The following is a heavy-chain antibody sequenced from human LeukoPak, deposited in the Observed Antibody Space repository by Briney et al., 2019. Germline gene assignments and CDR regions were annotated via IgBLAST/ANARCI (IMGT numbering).Heavy chain of an antibody. Sequence: GGSLRLSCAASGFTFSSYAMHWVRQAPGKGLEWVAVISYDGSNKYYADSVKGRFTISRDNSKNTLYLQMNSLRAEDTAVYYCARDSRPGLLRYFDWSRHHFDYWGQGTLVTVSS. CDR1: GFTFSSYA. CDR3: ARDSRPGLLRYFDWSRHHFDY. V-gene: IGHV3-30-3*01. J-gene: IGHJ4*02. CDR2: ISYDGSNK. D-gene: IGHD3-9*01.